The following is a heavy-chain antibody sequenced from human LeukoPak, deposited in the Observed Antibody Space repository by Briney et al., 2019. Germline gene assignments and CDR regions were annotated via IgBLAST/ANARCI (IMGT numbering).Heavy chain of an antibody. D-gene: IGHD4-17*01. J-gene: IGHJ4*02. CDR1: GGSIRSGGYY. Sequence: SETLSLTCTVSGGSIRSGGYYWSWIRQHPGKGLEWIGYIYYSGSTYYNPSLKSRVTKSVDTSKNQFSLKLSSVTAADTAVYYCARGTLYGDPYYFDYWGQGTLVTVSS. CDR2: IYYSGST. CDR3: ARGTLYGDPYYFDY. V-gene: IGHV4-31*03.